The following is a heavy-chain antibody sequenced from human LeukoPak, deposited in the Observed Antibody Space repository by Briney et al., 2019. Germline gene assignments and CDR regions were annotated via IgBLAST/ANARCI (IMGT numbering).Heavy chain of an antibody. CDR3: AKDARRTFGLSSGLYRGSYYFDY. Sequence: GGSLRPSCAASGFTFRSYWMHWVRQAPGKGLVWVSRINTGGSNTNYADSVKGRFTISRDNSKNTLFLQVNSLRAEDTAVYYCAKDARRTFGLSSGLYRGSYYFDYWGQGTLVTVSS. CDR2: INTGGSNT. D-gene: IGHD6-19*01. V-gene: IGHV3-74*01. J-gene: IGHJ4*02. CDR1: GFTFRSYW.